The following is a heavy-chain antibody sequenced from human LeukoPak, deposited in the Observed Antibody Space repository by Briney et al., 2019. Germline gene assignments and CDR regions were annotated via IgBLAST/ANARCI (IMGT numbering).Heavy chain of an antibody. CDR3: ARDPRSGFHDY. J-gene: IGHJ4*02. D-gene: IGHD3-22*01. V-gene: IGHV1-2*02. Sequence: ASVKVSCKASGFTFTGYYIHWVRQAPGQGLKWMGWINLNSGDTKYSQRFQGRVTITRDTSANTAYMELSSLRSEDTAVYYCARDPRSGFHDYWGQGTLVTVSS. CDR2: INLNSGDT. CDR1: GFTFTGYY.